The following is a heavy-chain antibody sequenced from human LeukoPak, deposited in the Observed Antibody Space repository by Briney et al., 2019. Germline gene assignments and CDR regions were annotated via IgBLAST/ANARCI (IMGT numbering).Heavy chain of an antibody. CDR2: INWNGGNT. V-gene: IGHV3-20*04. Sequence: GGSLRLSCAVSGFTYDDYGMSWVRQAPGKGLEWVSGINWNGGNTGYADSAKGRFTISRDNAKNSLYLQMNSLRAEDMALYYCAKDRDYDILSGAFDIWGQGTMVTVSS. D-gene: IGHD3-9*01. CDR3: AKDRDYDILSGAFDI. J-gene: IGHJ3*02. CDR1: GFTYDDYG.